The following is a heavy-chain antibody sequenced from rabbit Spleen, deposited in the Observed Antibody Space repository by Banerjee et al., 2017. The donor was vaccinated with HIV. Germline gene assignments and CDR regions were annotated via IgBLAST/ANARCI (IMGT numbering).Heavy chain of an antibody. D-gene: IGHD1-1*01. Sequence: QEQLEESGGDLVKPEGSLTLTCTASGFSFSSGFICWVRQAPGKGLEWIACIVIGATTSTYYASWAKGRFTISKTSSTTVTLQMTSLTAADTATYFCARDNDYSRFNLWGPGTLVTVS. J-gene: IGHJ4*01. CDR3: ARDNDYSRFNL. CDR2: IVIGATTST. V-gene: IGHV1S45*01. CDR1: GFSFSSGF.